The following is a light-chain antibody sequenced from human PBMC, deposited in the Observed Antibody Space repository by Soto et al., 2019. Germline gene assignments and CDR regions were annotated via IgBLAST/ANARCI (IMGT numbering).Light chain of an antibody. CDR3: MQALQTSIT. Sequence: DFVMTQSPLSLPVTPGEPASISCRSSQILLHSNAYNYLDWYLQKPGQSPQLLIYLGSNRASGVPDRFSGSGSGTDFTLKISRVEAEDVGVYYCMQALQTSITFGQGTRLEIK. V-gene: IGKV2-28*01. CDR1: QILLHSNAYNY. CDR2: LGS. J-gene: IGKJ5*01.